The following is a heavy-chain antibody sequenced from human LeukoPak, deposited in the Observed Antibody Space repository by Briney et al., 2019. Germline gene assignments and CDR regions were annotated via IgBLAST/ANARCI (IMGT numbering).Heavy chain of an antibody. D-gene: IGHD3-22*01. CDR2: INHSGST. CDR1: GGSLSGYY. J-gene: IGHJ4*02. V-gene: IGHV4-34*01. Sequence: SETLSLTCAVYGGSLSGYYWSWIRQPPGKGLEWIGEINHSGSTNYNPSLKSRVTISVDTSKNQFSLKLSSVTAADTAVYYCARVGPGRYYYDSSGRGFLDYWGQGTLVTVSS. CDR3: ARVGPGRYYYDSSGRGFLDY.